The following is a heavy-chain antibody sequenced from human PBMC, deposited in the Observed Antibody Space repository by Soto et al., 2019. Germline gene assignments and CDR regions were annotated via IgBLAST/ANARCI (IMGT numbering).Heavy chain of an antibody. V-gene: IGHV4-31*02. J-gene: IGHJ6*02. CDR3: ARVIYPGLMVRGMNYGMDG. Sequence: SETLSLTCTVSGGSISSGGYYWSWIRQHPGKGLEWIGYIYYSGSTYYNPSLKSRVTISVDTSKNQFSLKLSSVTAADTAVYYCARVIYPGLMVRGMNYGMDGWGQGTTVTVSS. D-gene: IGHD3-10*01. CDR2: IYYSGST. CDR1: GGSISSGGYY.